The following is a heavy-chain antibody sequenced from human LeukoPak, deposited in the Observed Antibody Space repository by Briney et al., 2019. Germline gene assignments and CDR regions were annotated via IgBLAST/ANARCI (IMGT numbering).Heavy chain of an antibody. V-gene: IGHV3-20*04. CDR1: GFTFSSYG. D-gene: IGHD3-10*02. J-gene: IGHJ6*04. Sequence: GGSLRLSCAASGFTFSSYGMSWVRQAPGKGLEWVSGIDWNGGSTGYADSVKGRFTISRDNAKNSLYLQMNSLRAEDTAVYYCAELGITMIGGVWGKGTTVTISS. CDR2: IDWNGGST. CDR3: AELGITMIGGV.